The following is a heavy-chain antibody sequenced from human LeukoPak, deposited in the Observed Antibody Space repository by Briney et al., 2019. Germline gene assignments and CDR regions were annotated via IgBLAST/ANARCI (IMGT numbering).Heavy chain of an antibody. CDR3: ARDVNGGY. CDR1: GFTYSSYA. Sequence: GGSLRLSCAASGFTYSSYAMTWVRQSPGKGLEWVSTLSGSGNSKYYADSVQGRFTISRDNFKNTLYLQMNSLRVEDTAVYYCARDVNGGYWGQGTLVTVSS. J-gene: IGHJ4*02. CDR2: LSGSGNSK. V-gene: IGHV3-23*01. D-gene: IGHD2-8*01.